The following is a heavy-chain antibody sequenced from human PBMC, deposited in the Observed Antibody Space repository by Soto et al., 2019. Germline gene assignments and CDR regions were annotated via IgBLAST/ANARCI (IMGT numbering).Heavy chain of an antibody. V-gene: IGHV4-39*01. CDR3: ARICSSMSCFVDH. D-gene: IGHD2-2*01. CDR1: GGSISSSSYY. J-gene: IGHJ4*02. CDR2: IYYSGST. Sequence: QLQLQESGPGLVKPSETLSLTCTVSGGSISSSSYYWGWIRQPPGKGLEWIGSIYYSGSTYYNPSHKSRVTISVDTSKKQISLKLSSVTAADTALYYCARICSSMSCFVDHWGQGTLVTVSS.